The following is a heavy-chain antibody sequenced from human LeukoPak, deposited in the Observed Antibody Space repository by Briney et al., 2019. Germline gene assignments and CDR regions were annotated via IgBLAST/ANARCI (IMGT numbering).Heavy chain of an antibody. CDR2: ISSSSSTI. CDR3: ASLLNKVQLAQDY. Sequence: GSLRLSCAASGFTFSSYSMNWVRQAPGKGLEWVSYISSSSSTIYYADSVKGRFTISRDNAKNSLYLQMNSLRAEDTAVYYCASLLNKVQLAQDYWGQGTLVTVSS. V-gene: IGHV3-48*01. D-gene: IGHD5-18*01. CDR1: GFTFSSYS. J-gene: IGHJ4*02.